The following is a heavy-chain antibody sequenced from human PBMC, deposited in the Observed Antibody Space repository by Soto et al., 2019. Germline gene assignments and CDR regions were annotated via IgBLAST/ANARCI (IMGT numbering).Heavy chain of an antibody. CDR2: IWYDGSNK. CDR3: ARGQQQWLVYNWFDP. CDR1: GFTFSSYG. D-gene: IGHD6-19*01. Sequence: GGSLRLSCAASGFTFSSYGMHWVRQAPGKGLEWVAVIWYDGSNKYYADSVKGRFTISRDNSKNTLYLQMNSLRAADTAVYYCARGQQQWLVYNWFDPWGQGTLVTVSS. J-gene: IGHJ5*02. V-gene: IGHV3-33*01.